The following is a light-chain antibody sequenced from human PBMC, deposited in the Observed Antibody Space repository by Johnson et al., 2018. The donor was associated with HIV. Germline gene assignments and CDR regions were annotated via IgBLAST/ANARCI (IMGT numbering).Light chain of an antibody. Sequence: QSVLTQPPSVSAAPGQKVTISCSGSSSNIGNNYVSWYQQLPGTAPKLLIYDNNKRPSGIPDLFSGSKSGTSATLGITGLQTGDEADYYCGTWDSSLSVPYVFGTVTQVTVL. CDR1: SSNIGNNY. V-gene: IGLV1-51*01. J-gene: IGLJ1*01. CDR3: GTWDSSLSVPYV. CDR2: DNN.